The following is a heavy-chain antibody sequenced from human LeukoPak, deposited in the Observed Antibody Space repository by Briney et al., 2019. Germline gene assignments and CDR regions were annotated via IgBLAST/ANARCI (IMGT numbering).Heavy chain of an antibody. CDR3: AKDDHGGSGWRDYFDY. CDR2: IHRNGGET. V-gene: IGHV3-23*01. CDR1: GFTFSNNG. J-gene: IGHJ4*01. Sequence: GGSLRLSCAASGFTFSNNGMSWVRQAPGKGLEWVSHIHRNGGETSYADSVKGRFTSARDNSKNTLYLQMNSLRAEDTAVYYCAKDDHGGSGWRDYFDYWGHGTRVTVSS. D-gene: IGHD6-19*01.